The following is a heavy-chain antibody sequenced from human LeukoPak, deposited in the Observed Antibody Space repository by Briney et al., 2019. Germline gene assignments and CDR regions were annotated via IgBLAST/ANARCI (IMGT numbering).Heavy chain of an antibody. D-gene: IGHD6-13*01. V-gene: IGHV1-18*01. Sequence: ASVTVSCKASGYTFNNYAISWVRQAPGQGLEWMAWISAYNRDTKFAQKFQGRVTMTTDTSTSTAYMELRSLRSDDTAVYYCARAPQQLASRVDFWGQGTLVTVSS. CDR1: GYTFNNYA. CDR3: ARAPQQLASRVDF. CDR2: ISAYNRDT. J-gene: IGHJ4*02.